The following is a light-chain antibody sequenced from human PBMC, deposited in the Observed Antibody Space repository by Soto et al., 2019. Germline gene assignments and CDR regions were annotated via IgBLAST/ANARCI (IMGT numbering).Light chain of an antibody. CDR1: SRSVDSYDF. J-gene: IGLJ2*01. CDR3: SSYTSSSVV. CDR2: EGT. V-gene: IGLV2-14*02. Sequence: QSALTQPASVSGSPGQSIIISCTGISRSVDSYDFVSWYQQHPGKAPKLIIYEGTQRPSGVSNRFSGSKSDNAASLTISGLQAEDEADYYCSSYTSSSVVFGGGTKVTVL.